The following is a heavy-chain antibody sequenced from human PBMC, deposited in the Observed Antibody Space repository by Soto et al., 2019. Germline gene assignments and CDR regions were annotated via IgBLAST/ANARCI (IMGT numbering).Heavy chain of an antibody. J-gene: IGHJ6*02. V-gene: IGHV3-48*03. Sequence: GSLRLSCEISGFTFIDYEVNWVRQAPGKGLEWVSYISTSGSTIYYAESVEDRFTISRDNAEKLVYLQMDSLRVDDTAVYYCAVIRGILDHCGGDCFYYYGMDVWGQGTTVTVSS. D-gene: IGHD2-21*02. CDR3: AVIRGILDHCGGDCFYYYGMDV. CDR1: GFTFIDYE. CDR2: ISTSGSTI.